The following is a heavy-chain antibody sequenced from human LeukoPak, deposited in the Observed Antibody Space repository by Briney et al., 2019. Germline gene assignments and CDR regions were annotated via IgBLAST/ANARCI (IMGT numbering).Heavy chain of an antibody. V-gene: IGHV1-18*01. D-gene: IGHD3-10*01. CDR3: ARVSHYYGSEIEY. Sequence: ASVKVSCKASGYTFNRYDITWVRQAPGQGLEWMGWISAYNGNTNYAQKVQGRVTMTTDTSTSTAYMELGSLISDDTAVYYCARVSHYYGSEIEYWGQGPLVTVSS. CDR1: GYTFNRYD. J-gene: IGHJ4*02. CDR2: ISAYNGNT.